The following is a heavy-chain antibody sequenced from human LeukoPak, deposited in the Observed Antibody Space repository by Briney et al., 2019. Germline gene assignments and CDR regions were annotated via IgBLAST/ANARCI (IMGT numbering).Heavy chain of an antibody. CDR1: GGTFSSYA. J-gene: IGHJ3*02. Sequence: ASVKVSCKASGGTFSSYAISWVRQAPGQGLEWMGRIIPILGIANYAQKFQGRVTITAGKSTSTAYMELSSLRSEDTAVYYCARTSRDGYNYGGGALDIWGQGTMVTVSS. D-gene: IGHD5-24*01. CDR3: ARTSRDGYNYGGGALDI. V-gene: IGHV1-69*04. CDR2: IIPILGIA.